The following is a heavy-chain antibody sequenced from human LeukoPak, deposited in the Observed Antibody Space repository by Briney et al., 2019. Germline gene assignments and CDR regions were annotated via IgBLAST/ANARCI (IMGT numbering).Heavy chain of an antibody. CDR3: ARRTLFGVIKPPDY. V-gene: IGHV3-30-3*01. J-gene: IGHJ4*02. D-gene: IGHD3-3*01. Sequence: GRSLRLSCAASGFTFSSYAMHWVRQAPGKGLEWVSVISYDGSNKYYADSVKGRFTISSDNSKNTLYLQLSSLRVEDTAVYYCARRTLFGVIKPPDYWGQGTLVTVSS. CDR2: ISYDGSNK. CDR1: GFTFSSYA.